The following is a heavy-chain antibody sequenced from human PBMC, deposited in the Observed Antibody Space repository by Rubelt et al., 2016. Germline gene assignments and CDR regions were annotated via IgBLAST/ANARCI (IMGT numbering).Heavy chain of an antibody. CDR3: ALTTIIPGMDV. D-gene: IGHD2-21*02. V-gene: IGHV4-39*07. J-gene: IGHJ6*02. CDR1: GGSISRSTYY. CDR2: IDHRGST. Sequence: QLQLQEAGPGRVNPSETLSLTCAVSGGSISRSTYYWAWIRQPPGKGLEWIGEIDHRGSTNYNPSLKSRVTISVDTSKNQFSLKLSSVTAADTAVYYCALTTIIPGMDVWGQGTTVTVSS.